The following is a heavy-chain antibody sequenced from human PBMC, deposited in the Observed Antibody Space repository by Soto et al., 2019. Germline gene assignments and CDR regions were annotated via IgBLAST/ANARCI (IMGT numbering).Heavy chain of an antibody. CDR3: ARGLVVVSATYWDFDL. CDR1: GYTFTSYD. J-gene: IGHJ2*01. V-gene: IGHV1-8*01. D-gene: IGHD2-15*01. Sequence: QVQLVQSGAEVKKPGASVKVSCKASGYTFTSYDINWVRQAAGQGLEWIGWMNPNSGKAVYAKKFQGRVTMAGNTSISTAYMELSSLRADDTAVYFCARGLVVVSATYWDFDLWGRGTLVTVSS. CDR2: MNPNSGKA.